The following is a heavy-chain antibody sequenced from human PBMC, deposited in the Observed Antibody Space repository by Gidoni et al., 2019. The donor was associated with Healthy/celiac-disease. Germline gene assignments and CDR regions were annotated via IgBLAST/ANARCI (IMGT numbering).Heavy chain of an antibody. CDR3: ARGGRRWLVPFDY. V-gene: IGHV3-30*03. CDR2: ISYDGSNK. D-gene: IGHD2-15*01. J-gene: IGHJ4*02. Sequence: PGKGLEWVAVISYDGSNKYYADSVKGRFTISRDNSKNTLYLQMNSLSAEDTAVYYCARGGRRWLVPFDYWGQGTLVTVSS.